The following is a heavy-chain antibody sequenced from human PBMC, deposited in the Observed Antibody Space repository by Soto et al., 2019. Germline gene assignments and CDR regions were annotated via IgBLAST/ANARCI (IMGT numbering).Heavy chain of an antibody. V-gene: IGHV1-24*01. CDR3: AAGVVPYGMDV. CDR2: FDPEDAET. Sequence: GASVKVSCKVSGYTLTELSMHWVRQPPGKGLEWMGGFDPEDAETIYARRFQGRVTMTEDTSADTXXXXXSSLRSEDTAVYYCAAGVVPYGMDVWGQGTTVTVSS. J-gene: IGHJ6*02. D-gene: IGHD2-15*01. CDR1: GYTLTELS.